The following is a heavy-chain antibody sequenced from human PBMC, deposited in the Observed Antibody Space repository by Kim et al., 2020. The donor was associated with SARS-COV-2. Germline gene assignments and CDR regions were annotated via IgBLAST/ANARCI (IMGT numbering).Heavy chain of an antibody. J-gene: IGHJ5*02. D-gene: IGHD1-7*01. V-gene: IGHV4-4*07. Sequence: YNPSLNSRVDMSVDTSQNQFSLRLTSVIAANTAVYYCAREADWNYANWFDPWGQGALVTVSS. CDR3: AREADWNYANWFDP.